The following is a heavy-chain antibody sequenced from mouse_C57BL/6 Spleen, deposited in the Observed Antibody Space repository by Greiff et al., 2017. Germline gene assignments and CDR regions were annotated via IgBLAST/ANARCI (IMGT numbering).Heavy chain of an antibody. V-gene: IGHV1-69*01. Sequence: VQLQQPGAELVMPGASVKLSCKASGYTFTSYWMHWVKQRPGQGLEWIGEIDPSDSYTNYNQKFKGKSTLTVDKSSSTAYMQLSSLTSEDSAVYYCARDPYYYGSSYDAMDYWGQGTSVTVSS. D-gene: IGHD1-1*01. CDR3: ARDPYYYGSSYDAMDY. CDR1: GYTFTSYW. J-gene: IGHJ4*01. CDR2: IDPSDSYT.